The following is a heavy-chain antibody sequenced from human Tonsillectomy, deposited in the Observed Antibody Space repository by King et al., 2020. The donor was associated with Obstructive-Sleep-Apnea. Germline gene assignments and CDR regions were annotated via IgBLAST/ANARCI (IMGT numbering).Heavy chain of an antibody. D-gene: IGHD6-19*01. Sequence: VQLQESGPGLVKPSETLSLTCIVSGGSISAYYWNWIRQPPGKGLEWIGYIHYSGGTNYNPSLKSRVTISLATSKNQLSLKLSSVTGADPAMQYCVSTQQWLVQSFGGRGTGVTVP. CDR2: IHYSGGT. J-gene: IGHJ1*01. CDR1: GGSISAYY. V-gene: IGHV4-59*01. CDR3: VSTQQWLVQSF.